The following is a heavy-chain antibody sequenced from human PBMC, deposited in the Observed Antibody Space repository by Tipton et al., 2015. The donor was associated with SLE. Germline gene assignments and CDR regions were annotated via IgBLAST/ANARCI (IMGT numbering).Heavy chain of an antibody. Sequence: TLSLTCTVSGGSISSHYWSWIWQPPGKGLEWFGYIYYSGSTNYNPSLKSRLTISVDTSKNQFSLKLSSVTAPDTAVYYCARGGSYSDYWGQGTLVTVSS. V-gene: IGHV4-59*11. J-gene: IGHJ4*02. D-gene: IGHD1-26*01. CDR2: IYYSGST. CDR3: ARGGSYSDY. CDR1: GGSISSHY.